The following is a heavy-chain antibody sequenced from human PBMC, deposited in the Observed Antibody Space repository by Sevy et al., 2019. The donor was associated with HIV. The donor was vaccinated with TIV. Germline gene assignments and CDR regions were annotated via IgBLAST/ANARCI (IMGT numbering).Heavy chain of an antibody. D-gene: IGHD3-22*01. CDR2: ISSSSSYI. CDR3: ARVPRPKYYDSSGYYYQH. CDR1: GFSFDSYG. V-gene: IGHV3-21*01. J-gene: IGHJ1*01. Sequence: GGSLRLSCVVSGFSFDSYGMTWVRQAPGKGLEWVSSISSSSSYIYYADSVKGRFTISRDNAKNSLYLQMNSLRAEDTAVYYCARVPRPKYYDSSGYYYQHWGQGTLVTVSS.